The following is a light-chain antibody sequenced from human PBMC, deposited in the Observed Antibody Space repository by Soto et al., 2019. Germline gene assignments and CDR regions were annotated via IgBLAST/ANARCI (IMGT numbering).Light chain of an antibody. J-gene: IGKJ4*01. CDR3: QQSYSTLT. CDR2: AAS. V-gene: IGKV1-39*01. Sequence: DIQMTQSPSSLSASVGDRVTITCRASQSISSYLNWYQQKPGKAPKLLIYAASSLQSGVPSRFSGXXSXTXXXXXXXSLQPEDXXTYYXQQSYSTLTFGGGTKVEIK. CDR1: QSISSY.